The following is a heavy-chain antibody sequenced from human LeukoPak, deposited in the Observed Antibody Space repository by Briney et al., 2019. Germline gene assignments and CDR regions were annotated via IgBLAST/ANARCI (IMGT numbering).Heavy chain of an antibody. J-gene: IGHJ6*03. CDR2: IKEDGSEK. Sequence: PGGSLRLTRAASGFTLPTYWMSWVRQAPGKGLEWVANIKEDGSEKHYVDSVKGRFTISGDNPKESIYLQMNSLRAEDTAVYYCARLGRSFFYDSSGAHYYYYMDVWGKGTTVIVSS. V-gene: IGHV3-7*01. CDR3: ARLGRSFFYDSSGAHYYYYMDV. CDR1: GFTLPTYW. D-gene: IGHD3-22*01.